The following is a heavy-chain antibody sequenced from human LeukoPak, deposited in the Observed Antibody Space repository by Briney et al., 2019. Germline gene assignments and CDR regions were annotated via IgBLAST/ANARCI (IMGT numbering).Heavy chain of an antibody. CDR3: ARVAPLHIVVGYFDY. J-gene: IGHJ4*02. V-gene: IGHV1-2*02. D-gene: IGHD2-2*01. CDR2: INPNSGGT. Sequence: ASVKVSCKASGYTFTGYYMHWVRQAPGQGLEWMGWINPNSGGTNYAQKFQGRVTMTRDTSISTAYMELSSLRSDDTAVYYCARVAPLHIVVGYFDYWGQGTLVTVSS. CDR1: GYTFTGYY.